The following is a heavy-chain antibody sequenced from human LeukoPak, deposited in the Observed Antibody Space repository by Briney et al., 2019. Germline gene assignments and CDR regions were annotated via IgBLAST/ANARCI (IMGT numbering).Heavy chain of an antibody. D-gene: IGHD2-15*01. Sequence: GGSLRLSCAASGFTFSSYWMSWVRQAPGKGLEWVANIKQDGSEKYYVDSVKGRFTISRDNAKNSLYLQMNSLRAEDTAVYYCARESGGGKYCSGGSCYSDAFDIWGQGTMVTVSS. CDR2: IKQDGSEK. CDR3: ARESGGGKYCSGGSCYSDAFDI. V-gene: IGHV3-7*01. CDR1: GFTFSSYW. J-gene: IGHJ3*02.